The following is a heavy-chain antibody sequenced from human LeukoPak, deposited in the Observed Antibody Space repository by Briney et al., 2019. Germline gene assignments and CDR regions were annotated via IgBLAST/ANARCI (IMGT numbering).Heavy chain of an antibody. Sequence: GGSLRLSCAASGFTFSSYGMHWVRQAPGKGLEWVAVIWYDGSNKYHADSVRGRFTISRDNSKNTLYLQMNSLRAEDTAVYYCARATGTTSNYFYGMDVWGRGTTVSVSS. CDR3: ARATGTTSNYFYGMDV. CDR2: IWYDGSNK. V-gene: IGHV3-33*01. J-gene: IGHJ6*04. CDR1: GFTFSSYG. D-gene: IGHD1-7*01.